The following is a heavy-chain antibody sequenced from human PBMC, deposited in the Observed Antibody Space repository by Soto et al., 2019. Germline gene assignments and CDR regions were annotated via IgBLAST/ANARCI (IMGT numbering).Heavy chain of an antibody. D-gene: IGHD1-1*01. CDR2: IYYSGST. CDR1: GGSISSSSYY. J-gene: IGHJ5*02. Sequence: SETLSLTCTVSGGSISSSSYYWGWIRQPPGKGLEWIGSIYYSGSTYYNPSLKRRVTISVDTSKNQFSLKLSSVTAADTAVYYCARLGSPYSWMDHNWFDPWGQGTLVTVSS. V-gene: IGHV4-39*01. CDR3: ARLGSPYSWMDHNWFDP.